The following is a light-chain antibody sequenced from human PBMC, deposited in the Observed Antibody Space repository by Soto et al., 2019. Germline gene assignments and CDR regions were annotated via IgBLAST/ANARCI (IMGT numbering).Light chain of an antibody. V-gene: IGLV2-14*01. CDR1: SSDIGGYNY. CDR2: EVS. CDR3: SSYTSSSTLYV. J-gene: IGLJ1*01. Sequence: QSALTQPASVSGSPGQSITISCAGTSSDIGGYNYVSWYQQHPGKAPKVMIYEVSNRPSGVSNRFSGSKSGNTASLPISGLQAEDEADYYCSSYTSSSTLYVFGSGTKLTVL.